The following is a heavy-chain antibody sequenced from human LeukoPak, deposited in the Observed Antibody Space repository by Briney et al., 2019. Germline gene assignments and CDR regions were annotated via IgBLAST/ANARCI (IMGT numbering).Heavy chain of an antibody. Sequence: PGGSLRLSCAASGFTFSSYAMSWVRQAPGKGLEWVSAISGSGGSTYYADSVKGRFTISRDNSKNTLYLQMNSLRTEDTAVYYCAKDRALSDIQDYWGQGTLVTVSS. CDR2: ISGSGGST. CDR3: AKDRALSDIQDY. CDR1: GFTFSSYA. J-gene: IGHJ4*02. V-gene: IGHV3-23*01. D-gene: IGHD3-9*01.